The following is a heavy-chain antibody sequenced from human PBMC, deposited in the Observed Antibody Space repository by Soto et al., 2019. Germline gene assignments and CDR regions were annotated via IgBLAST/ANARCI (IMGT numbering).Heavy chain of an antibody. CDR2: INAGNGNT. J-gene: IGHJ4*02. CDR3: ARDGWTEAGTTPYYFDY. Sequence: ASVKVSCKASGYTFTSYAMHWVRQAPGQRLEWMGWINAGNGNTKYSQKFQGRVTITRDTSASTAYMELSSLRSEDTAVYYCARDGWTEAGTTPYYFDYWGQGTLVTVSS. CDR1: GYTFTSYA. V-gene: IGHV1-3*01. D-gene: IGHD1-7*01.